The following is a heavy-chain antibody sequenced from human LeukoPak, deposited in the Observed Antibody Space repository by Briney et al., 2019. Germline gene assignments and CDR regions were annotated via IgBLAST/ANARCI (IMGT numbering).Heavy chain of an antibody. D-gene: IGHD4-17*01. Sequence: PSETLSLTCAVYGGSFSGYYWSWIRQPPGKGLEWIGGINHSGSTNYNPSLKSRVTISVDTSKNQFSLKLSSVTAADTAVYYCARGQVAYGDPSNWFDPWGQGTLVTVSS. CDR3: ARGQVAYGDPSNWFDP. J-gene: IGHJ5*02. V-gene: IGHV4-34*01. CDR1: GGSFSGYY. CDR2: INHSGST.